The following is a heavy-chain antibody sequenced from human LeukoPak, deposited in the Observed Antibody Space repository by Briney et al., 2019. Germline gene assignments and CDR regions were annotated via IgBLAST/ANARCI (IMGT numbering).Heavy chain of an antibody. CDR2: IYTSGST. J-gene: IGHJ3*02. D-gene: IGHD5-12*01. Sequence: SQTLSLTCTVPGGSLSSGSYYWGWIRQPAGKGLEWIGRIYTSGSTNYNPSLKSRVTISVDTSKNQFSLKLSSVTAADTAVYYCARARGDRGYAFDIWGQGTMVTVSS. V-gene: IGHV4-61*02. CDR3: ARARGDRGYAFDI. CDR1: GGSLSSGSYY.